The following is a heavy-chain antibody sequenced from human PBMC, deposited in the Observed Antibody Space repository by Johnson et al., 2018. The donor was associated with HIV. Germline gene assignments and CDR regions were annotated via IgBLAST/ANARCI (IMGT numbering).Heavy chain of an antibody. CDR1: GFIFSNHD. CDR3: ARGDRGGFDL. J-gene: IGHJ3*01. CDR2: ISYDGNNK. V-gene: IGHV3-30*03. D-gene: IGHD1-14*01. Sequence: VQLVESGGGVVQPGRSLRLSCTASGFIFSNHDIDWVRQAPGKGLEWVGHISYDGNNKYYGDSVKGRFTISRDNSENTLYLQMDNLRVEDTAVYYCARGDRGGFDLWGQGTMVTVSS.